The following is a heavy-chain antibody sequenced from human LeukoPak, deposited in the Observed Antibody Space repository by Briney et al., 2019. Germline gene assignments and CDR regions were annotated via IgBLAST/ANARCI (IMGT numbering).Heavy chain of an antibody. Sequence: GGSLRLSCAASGFTFSSYAMTWVRQAPGKGLEWVSGISGGGDSIYNADSVKGRFTISRDNSKNTLYLQMNNLRAEDTAVYYCAKPSSGWSPFDYWGQGTLVTVSS. D-gene: IGHD6-19*01. CDR1: GFTFSSYA. CDR3: AKPSSGWSPFDY. J-gene: IGHJ4*02. V-gene: IGHV3-23*01. CDR2: ISGGGDSI.